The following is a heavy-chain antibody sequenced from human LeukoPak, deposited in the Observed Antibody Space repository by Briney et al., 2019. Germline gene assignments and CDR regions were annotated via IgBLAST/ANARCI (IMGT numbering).Heavy chain of an antibody. V-gene: IGHV7-4-1*02. D-gene: IGHD2-15*01. CDR1: GYTFTSYA. CDR2: ISTNTGNP. CDR3: ARKSVAATPRDIVYQYSYMDV. J-gene: IGHJ6*03. Sequence: GASVKVSCKSSGYTFTSYAMNWVRQAPGQGLEWMGWISTNTGNPTDAQGCTGRVFFSFDTSFSTAYLQISSLKAEDTAVYYCARKSVAATPRDIVYQYSYMDVWGKGTTVTVSS.